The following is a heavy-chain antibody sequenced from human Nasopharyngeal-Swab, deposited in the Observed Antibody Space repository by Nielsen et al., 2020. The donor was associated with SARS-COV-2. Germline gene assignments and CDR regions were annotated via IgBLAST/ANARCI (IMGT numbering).Heavy chain of an antibody. Sequence: GGSLRLSCAASGFTFSSYAMHWVRQAPGKGLEWVAVISYDGSNKYYADSVKGRFTISRDNSKNTLYLQMNSLRAEDTAVYYCARDGRIGYWRVYDSSGDFDYWGQGTLVTVSS. V-gene: IGHV3-30*04. CDR1: GFTFSSYA. J-gene: IGHJ4*02. D-gene: IGHD3-22*01. CDR2: ISYDGSNK. CDR3: ARDGRIGYWRVYDSSGDFDY.